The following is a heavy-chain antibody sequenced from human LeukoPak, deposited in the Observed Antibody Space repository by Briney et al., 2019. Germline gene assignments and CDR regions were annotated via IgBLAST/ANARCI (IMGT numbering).Heavy chain of an antibody. CDR2: ISGGGGST. V-gene: IGHV3-23*01. D-gene: IGHD3-3*01. CDR1: GFTFSNYA. CDR3: AKAHDFWSGFYFDY. Sequence: GGSLRLSCAASGFTFSNYAMNWVRQAPGKGLEWVSAISGGGGSTYYADSVKGRFTISRDNSKNTLYLQMNSLRAEDTAVYYCAKAHDFWSGFYFDYWGQGTLVTVSS. J-gene: IGHJ4*02.